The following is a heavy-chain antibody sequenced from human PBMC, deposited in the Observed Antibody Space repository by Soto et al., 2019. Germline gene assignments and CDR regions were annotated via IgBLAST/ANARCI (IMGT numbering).Heavy chain of an antibody. CDR3: ARGDRCSSTSCYEIYYYYGMDV. V-gene: IGHV1-3*01. D-gene: IGHD2-2*01. J-gene: IGHJ6*02. Sequence: GASVKVSCKASGYTFTSYAMHWVRQAPGQRLEWMGWINAGNGNTKYSQKFQGRVTITRDTSASTAYMELSSLRSEDTAVYYCARGDRCSSTSCYEIYYYYGMDVWGQGTTVTVPS. CDR2: INAGNGNT. CDR1: GYTFTSYA.